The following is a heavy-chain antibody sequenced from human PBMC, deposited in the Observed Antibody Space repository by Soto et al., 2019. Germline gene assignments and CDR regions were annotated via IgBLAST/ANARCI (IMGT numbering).Heavy chain of an antibody. CDR3: ARLGITMVRGVIITYYYYGMDV. CDR1: GGTFSSYA. CDR2: IIPIFGTA. D-gene: IGHD3-10*01. J-gene: IGHJ6*02. V-gene: IGHV1-69*01. Sequence: QVQLVQSGAEVKKPGSSVKVSCKASGGTFSSYAISWVRQAPGQGLEWMGGIIPIFGTANYAQKFQGRVTITADESTSTAYMEPSSLRSDDKAVYYCARLGITMVRGVIITYYYYGMDVWGQGTTVTVSS.